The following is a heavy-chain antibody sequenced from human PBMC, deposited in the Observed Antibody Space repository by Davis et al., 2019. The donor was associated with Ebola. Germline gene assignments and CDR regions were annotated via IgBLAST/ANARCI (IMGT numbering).Heavy chain of an antibody. CDR2: IIPILGIA. CDR3: ARDLQYYDILTGPVDY. D-gene: IGHD3-9*01. V-gene: IGHV1-69*04. J-gene: IGHJ4*02. CDR1: GGTFSSYA. Sequence: SVKVSCKASGGTFSSYAISWVRQAPGQGLEWMGRIIPILGIANYAQKFQGRATITADKSTSTAYMELSSLRSEDTAVYYCARDLQYYDILTGPVDYWGQGTLVTVSS.